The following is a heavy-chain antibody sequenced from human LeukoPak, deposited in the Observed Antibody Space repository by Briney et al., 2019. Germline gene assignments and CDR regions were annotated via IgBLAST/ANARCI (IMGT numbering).Heavy chain of an antibody. Sequence: GGSLRLSCAASGFTFSSYGMHWVRQAPGKGLEWVAVIWYDGSNKYYADSVKGRFTISRDNSKNTLYLQMNSLRAEDTAVYYCARDTRLHDFDYWGQGTLVTVSS. D-gene: IGHD4-4*01. CDR2: IWYDGSNK. V-gene: IGHV3-33*01. J-gene: IGHJ4*02. CDR1: GFTFSSYG. CDR3: ARDTRLHDFDY.